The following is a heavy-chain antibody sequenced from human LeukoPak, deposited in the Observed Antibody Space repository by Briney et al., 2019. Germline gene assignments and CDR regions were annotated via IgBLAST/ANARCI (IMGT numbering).Heavy chain of an antibody. CDR2: IYYSGST. J-gene: IGHJ4*02. CDR3: ARDSRYASGRAFDN. CDR1: GGSISSYY. V-gene: IGHV4-59*01. Sequence: SETLSLTCTVSGGSISSYYWSWIRQPPGKGLEWIGYIYYSGSTNYNPSLKSRVTISVDTSKNQFSLNLRSATAADTAVYFCARDSRYASGRAFDNWGQGTLVTVSS. D-gene: IGHD6-19*01.